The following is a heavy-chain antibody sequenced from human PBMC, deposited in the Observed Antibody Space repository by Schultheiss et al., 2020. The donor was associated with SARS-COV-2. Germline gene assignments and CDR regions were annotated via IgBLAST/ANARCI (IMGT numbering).Heavy chain of an antibody. CDR1: GFTFSSYA. J-gene: IGHJ3*02. V-gene: IGHV3-NL1*01. CDR3: ARDRWIQLWLLAFDI. D-gene: IGHD5-18*01. CDR2: IYSGGST. Sequence: GGSLRLSCAASGFTFSSYAMHWVRQAPGKGLEWVSVIYSGGSTYYADSVKGRFTISRDNSKNTLYLQMNSLRAEDTAVYYCARDRWIQLWLLAFDIWGQGTMVTVSS.